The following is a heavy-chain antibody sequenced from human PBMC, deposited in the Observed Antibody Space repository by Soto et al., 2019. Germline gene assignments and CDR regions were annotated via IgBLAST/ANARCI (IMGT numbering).Heavy chain of an antibody. CDR2: ISAYNGNT. Sequence: ASVKVSCKASGYTFTSYGISWVRQAPGQGLEWMGWISAYNGNTNYAQKLQGRVTMTTDTSTSTAYMELRSLRSDDTAVYYCARVLMRYYGSGSSYYFDYGGQGXLVTVSS. D-gene: IGHD3-10*01. J-gene: IGHJ4*02. CDR3: ARVLMRYYGSGSSYYFDY. V-gene: IGHV1-18*04. CDR1: GYTFTSYG.